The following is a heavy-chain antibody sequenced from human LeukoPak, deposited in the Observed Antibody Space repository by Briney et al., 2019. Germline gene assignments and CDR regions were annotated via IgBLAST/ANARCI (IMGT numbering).Heavy chain of an antibody. J-gene: IGHJ4*01. V-gene: IGHV4-59*08. D-gene: IGHD3-22*01. Sequence: SETLSLTCTVSGAAINNNFWTGIRQPPGKGLEWIGYIYSSGSANYNPSLKSRVIISGDTSKNQISLNLTSVTAADTAVYFCARHRDYYDTWGHGTLVTVSS. CDR2: IYSSGSA. CDR3: ARHRDYYDT. CDR1: GAAINNNF.